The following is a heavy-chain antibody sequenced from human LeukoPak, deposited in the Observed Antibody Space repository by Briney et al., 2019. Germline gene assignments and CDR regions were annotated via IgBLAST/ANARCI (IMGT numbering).Heavy chain of an antibody. J-gene: IGHJ6*03. D-gene: IGHD2-15*01. V-gene: IGHV3-48*01. CDR1: GFTFSSYS. CDR3: ARDRWDIGMGAFYYYMDV. CDR2: ISSSSSTI. Sequence: GGSLRLSCAASGFTFSSYSMNWVRQAPGKGLEWVSYISSSSSTIYYADSVKGRFTISRDNAKNSLYLQMNSLRAEDTAVYYCARDRWDIGMGAFYYYMDVWGKGTTVTVSS.